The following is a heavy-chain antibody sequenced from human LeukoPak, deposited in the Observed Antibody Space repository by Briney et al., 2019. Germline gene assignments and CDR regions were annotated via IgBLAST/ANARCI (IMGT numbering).Heavy chain of an antibody. D-gene: IGHD3-3*02. V-gene: IGHV3-21*01. CDR3: ARYSRRIAFLECLYSGFDC. CDR2: ISSSGRNI. CDR1: GFTFSAYT. Sequence: GGSLKLSCTASGFTFSAYTMNWVRQAPGKGLEWVSSISSSGRNIYYADSVKGRFTISRDNSNNTLYLQMSSLRAEDTAVYYCARYSRRIAFLECLYSGFDCWGQGTLATVSS. J-gene: IGHJ4*02.